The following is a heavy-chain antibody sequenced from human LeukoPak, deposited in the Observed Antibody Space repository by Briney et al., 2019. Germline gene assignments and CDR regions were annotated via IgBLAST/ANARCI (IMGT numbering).Heavy chain of an antibody. J-gene: IGHJ3*02. CDR2: ISGSAGST. Sequence: PGGSLRLSCAASGFTFSSYAMSWVRQAPGKGLEWVSGISGSAGSTYYADSVKGRFTISRDNSKNTLYLQMNSLRAEDTAVYYCARDWSSSWRDAFDIWGQGTMVTVSS. CDR1: GFTFSSYA. D-gene: IGHD6-13*01. V-gene: IGHV3-23*01. CDR3: ARDWSSSWRDAFDI.